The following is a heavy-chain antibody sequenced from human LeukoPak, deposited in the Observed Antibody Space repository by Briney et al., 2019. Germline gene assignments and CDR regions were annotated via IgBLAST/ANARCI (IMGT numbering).Heavy chain of an antibody. V-gene: IGHV4-61*05. D-gene: IGHD2-21*02. CDR2: IYYSGST. J-gene: IGHJ4*02. CDR3: ARGQTSVVTAIPYYFDY. Sequence: SETLSLTCTVSGGSISSSSYYWGWIRQPPGKGLEWIGYIYYSGSTNYNPSLKSRVTISVDTSKNQFSLKLNSVTAADTAVYYCARGQTSVVTAIPYYFDYWGRGTLVTVSS. CDR1: GGSISSSSYY.